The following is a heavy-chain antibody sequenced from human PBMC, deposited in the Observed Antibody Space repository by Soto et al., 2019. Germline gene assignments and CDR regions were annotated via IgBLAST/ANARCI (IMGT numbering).Heavy chain of an antibody. CDR1: GGTFSSYA. Sequence: QVQLVQSGAEVKKPGSSVKVSCKASGGTFSSYAISWVRQAPGQGLEWMGGIIPSSGTANYAQKFQGRVTITADESTSTDYMELSSLRSEDTAVYYCASSQGSSPSLEIYYYYYYGMDVWGQGTTVTVSS. J-gene: IGHJ6*02. CDR3: ASSQGSSPSLEIYYYYYYGMDV. V-gene: IGHV1-69*01. D-gene: IGHD2-2*01. CDR2: IIPSSGTA.